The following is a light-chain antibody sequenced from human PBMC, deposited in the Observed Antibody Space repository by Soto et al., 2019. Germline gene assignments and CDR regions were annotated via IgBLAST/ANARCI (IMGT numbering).Light chain of an antibody. CDR1: QSVPANY. J-gene: IGKJ4*01. CDR2: AAS. Sequence: IVLTQSPATLSLSPGETATLSCGASQSVPANYLAWYQQKPGLAPRLLIYAASRRSTGIPDRFSGSGSGTDFTLTISRLVPEGFAVYYCLQYGNSLSFGGGTKVEIK. CDR3: LQYGNSLS. V-gene: IGKV3D-20*01.